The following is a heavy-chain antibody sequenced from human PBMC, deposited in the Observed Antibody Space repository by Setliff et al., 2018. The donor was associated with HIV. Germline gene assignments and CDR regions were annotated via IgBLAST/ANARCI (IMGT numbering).Heavy chain of an antibody. CDR1: GFSFSNVW. CDR3: ARESLVGATYLRAFDI. J-gene: IGHJ3*02. D-gene: IGHD1-26*01. CDR2: ISSSSSYI. Sequence: PGGSLRLSCAASGFSFSNVWMSWVRQAPGKGLEWVSSISSSSSYIYYADSVKGRFTISRDNAKNSLYLQMNSLRAEDTDVYYFARESLVGATYLRAFDIWGQGTMVTVSS. V-gene: IGHV3-21*01.